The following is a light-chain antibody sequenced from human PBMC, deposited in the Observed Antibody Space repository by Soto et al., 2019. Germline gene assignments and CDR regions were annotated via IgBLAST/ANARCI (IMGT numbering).Light chain of an antibody. J-gene: IGLJ1*01. CDR1: SSNIGGNS. CDR3: GSWDSSLSVYV. V-gene: IGLV1-51*01. Sequence: QSVLTQPPAVSASPGQRGTISCSGSSSNIGGNSVSWYQQLPGTAPKLLIYDDDKRPSGIPDRFSGSKSGTSATLGITGFQTGDEADYYCGSWDSSLSVYVFGTGTKVTVL. CDR2: DDD.